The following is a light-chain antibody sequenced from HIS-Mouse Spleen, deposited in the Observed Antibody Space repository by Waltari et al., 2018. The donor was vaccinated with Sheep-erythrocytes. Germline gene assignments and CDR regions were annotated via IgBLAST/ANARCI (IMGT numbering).Light chain of an antibody. V-gene: IGLV1-40*01. CDR1: SSNIGAGYD. CDR3: QSYDSSLSAVV. J-gene: IGLJ2*01. Sequence: QSVLTQPPSVSGAPGQRVTISCTGSSSNIGAGYDVHWYQQLPGTSPKLLTHGNSNRPSGGPDRFSGSKSGTSASLAITGLQAEDEADYYCQSYDSSLSAVVFGGGTKLTVL. CDR2: GNS.